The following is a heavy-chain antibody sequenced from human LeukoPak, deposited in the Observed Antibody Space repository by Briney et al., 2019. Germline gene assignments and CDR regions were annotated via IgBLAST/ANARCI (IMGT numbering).Heavy chain of an antibody. CDR3: ARGPRTRFDY. Sequence: SETLSLTCTVSGGSVSSGSYYWSWIRQPPGKGLEWIAYIYYSGSTNYNPSLKSRVTISVDTSKNQLSLRLRSVTAADTAVYYCARGPRTRFDYWGQGTLVTVSS. J-gene: IGHJ4*02. CDR2: IYYSGST. V-gene: IGHV4-61*01. D-gene: IGHD1-14*01. CDR1: GGSVSSGSYY.